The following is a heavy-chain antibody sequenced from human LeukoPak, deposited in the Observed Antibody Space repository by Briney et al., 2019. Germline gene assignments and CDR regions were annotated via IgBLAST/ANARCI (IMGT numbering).Heavy chain of an antibody. CDR3: ARIKWAAAND. Sequence: ASVKVSCTASGYTFTAYYMHWVRQAPGQGLEWMGWINPNSGDTNYAQNFQGRVTMTRDTSINTAYMELSSLRSDDTAVYYCARIKWAAANDWGQGTLVTVSS. V-gene: IGHV1-2*02. CDR1: GYTFTAYY. J-gene: IGHJ4*02. CDR2: INPNSGDT. D-gene: IGHD6-13*01.